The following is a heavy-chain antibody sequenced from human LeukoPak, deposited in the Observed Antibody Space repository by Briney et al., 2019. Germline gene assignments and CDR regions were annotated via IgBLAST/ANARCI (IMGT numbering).Heavy chain of an antibody. CDR2: ISGSGGST. Sequence: GGSLRLSCAASGFTFSNYAMGWVRQAPGKGLEWVSTISGSGGSTYCADSVKGRFTISRDNSMNMVFLQMSSLGAEDTAVFYCAKYSGSTVYYFEYWGQGTLVTVSS. J-gene: IGHJ4*02. CDR3: AKYSGSTVYYFEY. D-gene: IGHD2-21*01. CDR1: GFTFSNYA. V-gene: IGHV3-23*01.